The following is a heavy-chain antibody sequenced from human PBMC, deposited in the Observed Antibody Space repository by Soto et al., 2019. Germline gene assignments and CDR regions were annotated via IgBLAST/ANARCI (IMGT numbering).Heavy chain of an antibody. V-gene: IGHV4-59*01. CDR1: GVSISGSY. CDR3: ARSVAVPGAHIDY. CDR2: VYYTGST. Sequence: KPXGTLSLTCRVSGVSISGSYWSGIRQSPGKGLEWLGYVYYTGSTNYSPSLRSRVSISVDTSKNEFSLRLSSVTAADTAVYFCARSVAVPGAHIDYWGQGTQVTVYS. D-gene: IGHD6-19*01. J-gene: IGHJ4*02.